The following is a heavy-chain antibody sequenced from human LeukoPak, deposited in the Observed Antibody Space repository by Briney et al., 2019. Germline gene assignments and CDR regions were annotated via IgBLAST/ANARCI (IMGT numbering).Heavy chain of an antibody. D-gene: IGHD6-13*01. J-gene: IGHJ1*01. CDR1: GYTFTSYG. V-gene: IGHV1-18*01. CDR2: XSAYNGNT. CDR3: ARHRISSSWYPMGFQH. Sequence: ASVKVSCKASGYTFTSYGISWVRQAPGQGLXXXXXXSAYNGNTXXXXKLQGRVTMTTDTSTSTAYMELRSLRSDDTAVYYCARHRISSSWYPMGFQHWGQGTLVTVSS.